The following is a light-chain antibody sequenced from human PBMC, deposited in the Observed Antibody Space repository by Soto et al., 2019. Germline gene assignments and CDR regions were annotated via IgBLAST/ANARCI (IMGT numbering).Light chain of an antibody. CDR2: GAC. Sequence: EVVLTQSPGTLSLSPGEIATLSCRASQTISSTYLAWYQHKPGQAPRLLIYGACSRANGIPDRFSGSGSGTDFTLTISRLEPEDFAVYYCQQYSSSPYNFGQGTKLEIK. CDR3: QQYSSSPYN. CDR1: QTISSTY. J-gene: IGKJ2*01. V-gene: IGKV3-20*01.